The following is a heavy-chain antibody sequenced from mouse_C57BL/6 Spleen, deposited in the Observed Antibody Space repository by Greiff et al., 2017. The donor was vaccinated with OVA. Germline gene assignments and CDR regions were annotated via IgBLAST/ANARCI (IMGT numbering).Heavy chain of an antibody. J-gene: IGHJ4*01. Sequence: DVKLQESGGGLVKPGGSLKLSCAASGFTFSDYGMHWVRQAPEKGLEWVAYISSGSSTIYYADTVKGRFTISRDNAKNTLFLQMTSLRSEDTAMYYCARQYYYAMDYWGQGTSVTVSS. CDR2: ISSGSSTI. V-gene: IGHV5-17*01. CDR1: GFTFSDYG. CDR3: ARQYYYAMDY.